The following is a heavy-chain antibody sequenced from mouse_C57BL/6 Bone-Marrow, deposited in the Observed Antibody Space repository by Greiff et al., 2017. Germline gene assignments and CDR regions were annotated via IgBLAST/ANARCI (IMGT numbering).Heavy chain of an antibody. CDR2: INPTYGTT. CDR3: ASDSYPFAY. CDR1: GYSFTDYY. J-gene: IGHJ3*01. V-gene: IGHV1-39*01. D-gene: IGHD2-12*01. Sequence: VQLQQSGPELVKPGASVKISCKASGYSFTDYYMNWVKQRHGQSLEWIGEINPTYGTTSYNQKFKGKATLTVDQSSSTAYMQLNSLTSEYSAVXYCASDSYPFAYWGQGTLVTVSA.